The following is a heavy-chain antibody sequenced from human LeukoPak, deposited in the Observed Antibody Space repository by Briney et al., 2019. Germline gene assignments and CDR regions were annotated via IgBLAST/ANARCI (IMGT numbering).Heavy chain of an antibody. CDR1: GGSFSGYY. V-gene: IGHV4-34*01. Sequence: TSETLSLTCAVYGGSFSGYYWNWIRQPPGKGLEWIGEIEHSGSTKYNPSLKSRVTISVDTSKNQFSLKLSSVTAADTAVYYCARTSGDWLSWAWIGVDVWGQGTTAIVSS. CDR3: ARTSGDWLSWAWIGVDV. CDR2: IEHSGST. J-gene: IGHJ6*02. D-gene: IGHD3-9*01.